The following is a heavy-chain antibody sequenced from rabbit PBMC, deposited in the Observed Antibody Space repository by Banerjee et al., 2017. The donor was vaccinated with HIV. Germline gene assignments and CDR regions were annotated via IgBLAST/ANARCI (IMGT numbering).Heavy chain of an antibody. J-gene: IGHJ4*01. CDR1: GFSFNNKYV. CDR2: IYSSNGDK. D-gene: IGHD1-1*01. CDR3: VRGSISGTDYNL. V-gene: IGHV1S43*01. Sequence: QQQLEESGGGLVKPEGSLTLTCTASGFSFNNKYVMCWVRQAPGKGLELIACIYSSNGDKWYASWVNGRFTISRSTSLNTVDLKMTSLTVADTATYFCVRGSISGTDYNLWGPGTLVTVS.